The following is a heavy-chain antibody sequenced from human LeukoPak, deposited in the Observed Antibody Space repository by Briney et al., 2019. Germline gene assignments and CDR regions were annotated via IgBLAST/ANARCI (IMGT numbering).Heavy chain of an antibody. CDR2: MNPISGTT. D-gene: IGHD3-22*01. Sequence: GASVKVSCKASGYTFTSYDINWVRQATGQGLEWMGWMNPISGTTGYAQKFQGRVTMTRNTSISTAYMELSSLRSEDTAVFYCARAVKYYDSSFLRLQRAEFDYWGQGTLVTVSS. V-gene: IGHV1-8*01. CDR1: GYTFTSYD. CDR3: ARAVKYYDSSFLRLQRAEFDY. J-gene: IGHJ4*02.